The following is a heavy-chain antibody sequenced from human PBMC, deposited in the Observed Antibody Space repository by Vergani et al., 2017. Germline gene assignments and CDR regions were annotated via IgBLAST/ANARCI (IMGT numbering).Heavy chain of an antibody. V-gene: IGHV4-34*01. CDR1: GGSFSGYY. Sequence: QVQLQQWGAGLLKPSETLSLTCAVYGGSFSGYYWSWIRQPPGKGLEWIGEINHSGSTNYNPSLKSRVTISVDTSKNQFSLKLSSVTAADTAVYYCAREGRLGGVLYDYMDVWGKGTTVTVSS. D-gene: IGHD3-16*01. CDR2: INHSGST. CDR3: AREGRLGGVLYDYMDV. J-gene: IGHJ6*03.